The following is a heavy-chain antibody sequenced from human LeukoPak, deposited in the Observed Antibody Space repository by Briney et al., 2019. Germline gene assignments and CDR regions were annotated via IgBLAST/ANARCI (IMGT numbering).Heavy chain of an antibody. CDR2: IYTSGST. J-gene: IGHJ6*04. V-gene: IGHV4-61*02. Sequence: SQTLSLTCTVSGGSISSGSYYWSWIRQPAGKGLEWIGRIYTSGSTNYNPSLKSRVTISVDTSKNQFSLKLSSVTAADTAVHYCARGTTIFGVAPPGVWGKGTTVTVSS. CDR3: ARGTTIFGVAPPGV. D-gene: IGHD3-3*01. CDR1: GGSISSGSYY.